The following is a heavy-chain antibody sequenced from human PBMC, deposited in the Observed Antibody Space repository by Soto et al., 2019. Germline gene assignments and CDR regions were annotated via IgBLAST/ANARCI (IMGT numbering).Heavy chain of an antibody. CDR2: INIGGDST. Sequence: SGFTFRSYAMYWGRHAPGKGLEWVSAINIGGDSTYYADSVKGRFTISRDNSKNTLYLQMNSLRAEDTAVYYCAKLLVTQMPYYYYGLDVWGQGTTVTVSS. D-gene: IGHD2-21*02. J-gene: IGHJ6*02. V-gene: IGHV3-23*01. CDR1: GFTFRSYA. CDR3: AKLLVTQMPYYYYGLDV.